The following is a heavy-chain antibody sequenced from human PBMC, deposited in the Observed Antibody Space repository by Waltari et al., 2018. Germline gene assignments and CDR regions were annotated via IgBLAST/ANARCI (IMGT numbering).Heavy chain of an antibody. CDR2: LSPNSGST. J-gene: IGHJ4*02. CDR1: GKTFTGWY. CDR3: AKGGDCNGGSCNFDY. D-gene: IGHD2-15*01. V-gene: IGHV1-2*06. Sequence: QVQLGQSGAGVKKPRASVKVSCKASGKTFTGWYRYWVRQAPGQGREWMGRLSPNSGSTNYAQNFQGSVTMTRDTSISTAYMELSRLTSDDTAVYYCAKGGDCNGGSCNFDYWGQGTVVTVSS.